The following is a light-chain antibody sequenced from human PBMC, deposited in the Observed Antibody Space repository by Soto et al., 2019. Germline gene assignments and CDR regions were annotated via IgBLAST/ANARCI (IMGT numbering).Light chain of an antibody. V-gene: IGKV1-39*01. CDR2: TTS. CDR3: QQSYSFPLT. J-gene: IGKJ4*01. Sequence: IQMTQSPSSLSESVGDRVTITCLASQNINNYLNWYQQKPGKAPKFLIYTTSSLQSGVPSRFSGSESGTDFTLTISSLQPEDFATYYCQQSYSFPLTFGGGTKVDI. CDR1: QNINNY.